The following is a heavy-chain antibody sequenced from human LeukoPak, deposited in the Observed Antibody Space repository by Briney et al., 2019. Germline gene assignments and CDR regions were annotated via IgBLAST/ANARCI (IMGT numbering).Heavy chain of an antibody. Sequence: GGSLRLSCAASGFTFSNAWMSWVRQAPGKGLEWVGRIKSKTDGGTTDYAAPVKGRFTISRDDSKNTLYLQMNSLRAEDTAVYYCASVHFDFPYSSSWYTGNWFDPWGQGTLVTVSS. V-gene: IGHV3-15*01. CDR2: IKSKTDGGTT. CDR1: GFTFSNAW. D-gene: IGHD6-13*01. CDR3: ASVHFDFPYSSSWYTGNWFDP. J-gene: IGHJ5*02.